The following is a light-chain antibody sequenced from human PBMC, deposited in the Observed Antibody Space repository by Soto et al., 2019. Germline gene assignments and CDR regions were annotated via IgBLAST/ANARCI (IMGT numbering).Light chain of an antibody. J-gene: IGLJ2*01. CDR3: GTWDSSLSAE. V-gene: IGLV1-51*01. CDR2: DNN. Sequence: QSVLTQPPLVSAAPGQKVTISCSGSSSNIGNNYVSWYQQLPGTAPKLLIYDNNKRPSGIPDRFSGSKSGTSATLGITGLQTGDEADYYCGTWDSSLSAEFGGGTKLTVL. CDR1: SSNIGNNY.